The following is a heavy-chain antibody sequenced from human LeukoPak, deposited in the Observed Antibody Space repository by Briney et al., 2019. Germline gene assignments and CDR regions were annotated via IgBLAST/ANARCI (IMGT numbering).Heavy chain of an antibody. J-gene: IGHJ4*02. CDR3: AKRTLPNYYFDY. V-gene: IGHV3-23*01. D-gene: IGHD1-1*01. CDR2: ISDSGSST. CDR1: GFTFSSYA. Sequence: GGSLRLSCAASGFTFSSYAMSWVRQAPGKGLEWVSAISDSGSSTCYADSVKGRFTISRDNSKNTLYLQMNSLRAEDTAVYYCAKRTLPNYYFDYWGQGTLVTVSS.